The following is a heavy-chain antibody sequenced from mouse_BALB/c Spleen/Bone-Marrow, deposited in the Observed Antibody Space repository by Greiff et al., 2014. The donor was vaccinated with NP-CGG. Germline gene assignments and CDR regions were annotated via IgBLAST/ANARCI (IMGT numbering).Heavy chain of an antibody. CDR1: GFNIRDYY. D-gene: IGHD2-4*01. CDR2: IDPENGDT. J-gene: IGHJ2*01. Sequence: VQLKQSGAELVRSGASVKLSCTASGFNIRDYYMHWVKQRPEQGLEWIGWIDPENGDTEYAPKFQGKATMTADTSSNTAYLQLSSLTSEDTAVYYCNARRDYDFDYFDYWGQGTTLTVSS. CDR3: NARRDYDFDYFDY. V-gene: IGHV14-4*02.